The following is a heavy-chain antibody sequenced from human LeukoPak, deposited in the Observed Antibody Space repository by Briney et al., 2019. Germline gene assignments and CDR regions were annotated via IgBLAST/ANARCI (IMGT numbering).Heavy chain of an antibody. J-gene: IGHJ4*02. Sequence: SETLSLTCTVSGGSISSYYWSWIRQPAGKGLEWIGRIYTSGSTNYNPSLKSRVTMSVDTSKNQFSLKLSSVTAADTAVYYCARDHYDFWSGYWDYWGQGTLVTVSS. CDR3: ARDHYDFWSGYWDY. V-gene: IGHV4-4*07. D-gene: IGHD3-3*01. CDR2: IYTSGST. CDR1: GGSISSYY.